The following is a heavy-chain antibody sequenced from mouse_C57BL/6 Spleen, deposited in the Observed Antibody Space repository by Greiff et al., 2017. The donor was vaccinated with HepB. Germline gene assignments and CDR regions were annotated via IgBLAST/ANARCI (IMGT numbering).Heavy chain of an antibody. D-gene: IGHD2-1*01. CDR3: ARNPIYYGNYGSYFDY. CDR2: INPSNGGT. J-gene: IGHJ2*01. V-gene: IGHV1-53*01. Sequence: QVQLQQPGTELVKPGASVKLSCKASGYTFTSYWMHWVKQRPGQGLEWIGNINPSNGGTNYNEKFKSKATLTVDKSSSTAYMQLSSLTSEDSAVYYCARNPIYYGNYGSYFDYWGQGTTLTVSS. CDR1: GYTFTSYW.